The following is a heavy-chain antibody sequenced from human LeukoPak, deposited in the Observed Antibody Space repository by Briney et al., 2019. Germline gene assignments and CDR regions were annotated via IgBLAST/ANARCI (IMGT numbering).Heavy chain of an antibody. CDR2: INPNSGGT. D-gene: IGHD6-13*01. CDR1: GYTFTAHY. CDR3: ARGAATDSNWFDP. J-gene: IGHJ5*02. Sequence: ASVKVSCKASGYTFTAHYMHWVRQAPGQGLEWKGWINPNSGGTNSAEKFQGRVTMTRDTSISTAFMELTSLTSDDTAVYYCARGAATDSNWFDPWGQGTLVTVSS. V-gene: IGHV1-2*02.